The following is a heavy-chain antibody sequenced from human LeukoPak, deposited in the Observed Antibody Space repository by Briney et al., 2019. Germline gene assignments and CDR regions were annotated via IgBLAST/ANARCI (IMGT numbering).Heavy chain of an antibody. CDR1: GFTFTSYG. V-gene: IGHV3-23*01. Sequence: GGSLRLSCAATGFTFTSYGMSWVRQAPGKGLEWVSGISSSGCSTFYADSVKGRFTISKDISENTLYLQMNSLRAEDTAVYFCATDSSLGRIEYWGQGALVTVSS. J-gene: IGHJ4*02. CDR2: ISSSGCST. CDR3: ATDSSLGRIEY.